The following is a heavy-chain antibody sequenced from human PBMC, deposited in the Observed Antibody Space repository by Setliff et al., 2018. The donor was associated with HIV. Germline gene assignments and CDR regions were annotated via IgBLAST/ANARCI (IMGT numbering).Heavy chain of an antibody. J-gene: IGHJ4*02. V-gene: IGHV4-59*11. CDR1: GGSISSHY. CDR3: ARVYSGYEWGYYFDY. Sequence: SETLSLTCTVSGGSISSHYWSWIRQPPGKGLEWIGSIYYSGSTNYNPSLKSRVTISVDTSKNQFSLKLSSVTAADTAVYYCARVYSGYEWGYYFDYWGQGTRVTVSS. CDR2: IYYSGST. D-gene: IGHD5-12*01.